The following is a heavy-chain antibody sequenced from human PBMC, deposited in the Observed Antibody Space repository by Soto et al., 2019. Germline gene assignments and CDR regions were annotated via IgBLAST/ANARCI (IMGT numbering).Heavy chain of an antibody. CDR3: AKETIQVGGPNYFDY. CDR1: GFSFSRYG. CDR2: ISWDGLAQ. V-gene: IGHV3-30*18. D-gene: IGHD1-1*01. Sequence: VQLVESGGGVVRPGRSLRLLCEASGFSFSRYGMHWVRQAPGMGLEWVAVISWDGLAQYYADSVKGRFTISRDNSQSTLYLQMNSLRTEDTAIYYCAKETIQVGGPNYFDYWGQGALVTVSS. J-gene: IGHJ4*02.